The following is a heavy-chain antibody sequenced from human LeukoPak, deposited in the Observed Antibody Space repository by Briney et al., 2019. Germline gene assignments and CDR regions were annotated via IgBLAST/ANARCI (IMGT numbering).Heavy chain of an antibody. J-gene: IGHJ5*02. D-gene: IGHD2-2*01. CDR3: ARDPFVVVSAAIIDWFDP. Sequence: GASVKVSCKASGYTFTSYAMHWVRQAPGQRLEWMGWINAGNGNTKYSQKFQGRVTITRDTSASTAYMELSSLRSEDTAVYYCARDPFVVVSAAIIDWFDPWGQGTLVTVSS. CDR2: INAGNGNT. V-gene: IGHV1-3*01. CDR1: GYTFTSYA.